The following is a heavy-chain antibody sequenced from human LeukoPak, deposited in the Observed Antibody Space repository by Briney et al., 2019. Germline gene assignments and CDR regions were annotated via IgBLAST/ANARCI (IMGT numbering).Heavy chain of an antibody. Sequence: SETLSLTCTVSGSSISSYYWSWIRQPPGKGLEWIGYIYYSGSTNYNPSPKSRVTISVDTSKNQFSLKLSSVTAADTAVYYCARGSITIFGVVPTRFDPWGQGTLVTVSS. CDR3: ARGSITIFGVVPTRFDP. J-gene: IGHJ5*02. D-gene: IGHD3-3*01. CDR2: IYYSGST. CDR1: GSSISSYY. V-gene: IGHV4-59*01.